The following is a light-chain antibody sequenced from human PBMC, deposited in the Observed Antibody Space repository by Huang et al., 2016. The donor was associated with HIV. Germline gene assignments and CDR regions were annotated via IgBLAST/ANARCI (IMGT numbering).Light chain of an antibody. CDR2: DGS. J-gene: IGKJ4*01. CDR3: QQRRSWPLT. V-gene: IGKV3-11*01. CDR1: QTIGTY. Sequence: EVVLTQSPPTLSLFPGATATLSCRASQTIGTYVAWYHQRPGQGPRLLIYDGSNRAAGVPARIRGAGSGTTFTLSISGRESEDFGVYYCQQRRSWPLTFGGGTKVEV.